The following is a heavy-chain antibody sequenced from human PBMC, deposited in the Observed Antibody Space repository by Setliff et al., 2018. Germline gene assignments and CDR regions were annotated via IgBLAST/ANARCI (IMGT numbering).Heavy chain of an antibody. J-gene: IGHJ4*02. V-gene: IGHV3-7*01. CDR1: GFSFSIFW. CDR3: ARDRGGGLYDY. D-gene: IGHD3-16*01. Sequence: SGGSLRLSCAGSGFSFSIFWMSWVRQAPGKGLEWVATIKQDGSEKFYVDSVKGRFTISRDNAKNSLYLQMDSLRVEDTAMYFCARDRGGGLYDYWGRGTLVTV. CDR2: IKQDGSEK.